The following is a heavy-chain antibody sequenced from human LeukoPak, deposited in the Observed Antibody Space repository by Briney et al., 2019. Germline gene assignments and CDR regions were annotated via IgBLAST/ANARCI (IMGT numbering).Heavy chain of an antibody. V-gene: IGHV4-39*07. Sequence: PSETLSLTCTVSGGSISSYIYHWGWIRQPPGKGLEWIGSIYYRGSTYYNPSLKSRVTISVDTSKNQFSLKLSSVTAADTAVYYCARGGGIPAAKYYYYYYMDVWGKGTTVTVSS. CDR3: ARGGGIPAAKYYYYYYMDV. D-gene: IGHD2-2*01. CDR1: GGSISSYIYH. CDR2: IYYRGST. J-gene: IGHJ6*03.